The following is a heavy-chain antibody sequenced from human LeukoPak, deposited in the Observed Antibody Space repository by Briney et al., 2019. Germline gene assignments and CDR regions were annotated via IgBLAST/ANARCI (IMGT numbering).Heavy chain of an antibody. D-gene: IGHD5-18*01. CDR3: ARDMNVRGYSYGPFDY. J-gene: IGHJ4*02. Sequence: SVKVSCKASGGTFSSYAISWVRQPPGQGLEWMGRIIPIFGIANYAQKFQGRVTITADKSTSTAYMELSSLRSEDTAVYYCARDMNVRGYSYGPFDYWGQGTLVTVSS. CDR2: IIPIFGIA. CDR1: GGTFSSYA. V-gene: IGHV1-69*04.